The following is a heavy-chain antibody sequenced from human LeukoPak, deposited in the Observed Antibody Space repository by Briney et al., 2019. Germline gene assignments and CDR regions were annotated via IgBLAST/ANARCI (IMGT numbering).Heavy chain of an antibody. CDR3: ARHRYGYGAYYFDY. CDR1: GGSISSYY. V-gene: IGHV4-59*08. D-gene: IGHD5-18*01. CDR2: IYYSGST. Sequence: SETLSLTCTVSGGSISSYYWSWIRQPPGKGLEWIGYIYYSGSTNYNPSLKSRVTISVDTSKNQFSLKLSSVTAADTAVYYCARHRYGYGAYYFDYWGQGTLVTVSS. J-gene: IGHJ4*02.